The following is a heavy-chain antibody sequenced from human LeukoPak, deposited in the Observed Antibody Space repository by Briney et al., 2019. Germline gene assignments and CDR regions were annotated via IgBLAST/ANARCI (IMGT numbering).Heavy chain of an antibody. J-gene: IGHJ6*03. D-gene: IGHD6-19*01. CDR2: ISAYNGNT. V-gene: IGHV1-18*01. CDR1: GYTFTSYG. CDR3: ARGSSGWGYYYYYYMDV. Sequence: GASVKVSCKASGYTFTSYGISRVRQAPGQGLEWMGWISAYNGNTNYAQKLQGRVTMTTDTSTSTAYMELRSLRSDDTAVYYCARGSSGWGYYYYYYMDVWGKGTTVTVSS.